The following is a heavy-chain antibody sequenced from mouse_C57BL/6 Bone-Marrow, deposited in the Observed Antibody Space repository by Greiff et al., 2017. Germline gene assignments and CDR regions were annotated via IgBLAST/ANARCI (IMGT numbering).Heavy chain of an antibody. CDR3: ARYGTGVLYYAMDD. CDR1: GYAFSSYW. D-gene: IGHD4-1*01. V-gene: IGHV1-80*01. Sequence: QVQLQQSGAELVKPGASVKISCKASGYAFSSYWMNWVKQRPGKGLEWIGQIYPGDGDTNYNGKFKGKATLTADKSYSTAYMQLSSLTSEDSAVYFCARYGTGVLYYAMDDWGQGTSVTVSS. J-gene: IGHJ4*01. CDR2: IYPGDGDT.